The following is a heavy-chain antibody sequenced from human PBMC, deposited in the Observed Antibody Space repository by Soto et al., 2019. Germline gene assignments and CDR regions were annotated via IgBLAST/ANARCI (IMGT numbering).Heavy chain of an antibody. CDR1: GYTFTSFD. D-gene: IGHD3-16*01. Sequence: QVQLVQSGAEVKKPGASVKVSCKASGYTFTSFDINWVRQATGQGLEWMGWMNPNSANTDYAQKFQGRVTMTRNTSISTADMELSSLRSEDTAVYYCAKGTFGGVYFNDYWGQGTLVTVSS. J-gene: IGHJ4*02. V-gene: IGHV1-8*01. CDR3: AKGTFGGVYFNDY. CDR2: MNPNSANT.